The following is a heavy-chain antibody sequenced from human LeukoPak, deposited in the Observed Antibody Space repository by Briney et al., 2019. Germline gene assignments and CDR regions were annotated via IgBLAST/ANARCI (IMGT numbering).Heavy chain of an antibody. D-gene: IGHD6-13*01. Sequence: GGSLRLSCAASEFTFVRYAMNWVRQAPGKGLEWVSYISSSSFKIGYADSVKGRFTISRDNSKNSLYLQTDSLRVDDTAVYYCVRDPSYGSSWYYYMDVWGKGTTVTVSS. V-gene: IGHV3-48*04. CDR1: EFTFVRYA. CDR3: VRDPSYGSSWYYYMDV. J-gene: IGHJ6*03. CDR2: ISSSSFKI.